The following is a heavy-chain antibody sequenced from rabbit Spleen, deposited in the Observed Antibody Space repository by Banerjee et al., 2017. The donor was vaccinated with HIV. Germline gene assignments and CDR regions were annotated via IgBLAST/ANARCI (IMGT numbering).Heavy chain of an antibody. CDR1: GFSFSSGYY. CDR3: ARDGAGGSYFNL. CDR2: IDPVFGST. Sequence: QSLEESGGGLVKPGASLTLTCKASGFSFSSGYYMNWVRQAPGKGLEWIGYIDPVFGSTYYATWVNGRFTISSHNAQNTLYLQLNSLTAADTATYFCARDGAGGSYFNLWGQGTLVTVS. J-gene: IGHJ4*01. V-gene: IGHV1S40*01. D-gene: IGHD8-1*01.